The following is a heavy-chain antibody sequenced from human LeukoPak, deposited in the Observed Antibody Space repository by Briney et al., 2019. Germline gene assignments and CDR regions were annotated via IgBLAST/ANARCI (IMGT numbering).Heavy chain of an antibody. V-gene: IGHV3-64D*06. D-gene: IGHD3-9*01. CDR2: ISSNGGST. J-gene: IGHJ4*02. CDR1: GFTFSSYA. Sequence: GGSLRLSCSASGFTFSSYALHWVRQAPGKRLEYVSGISSNGGSTYYADSVKGRFTISRDNSKNTLYLQMSSLRPEDTAVFYCVKVRRGIDWLLPLGYWAQGTLVTVSS. CDR3: VKVRRGIDWLLPLGY.